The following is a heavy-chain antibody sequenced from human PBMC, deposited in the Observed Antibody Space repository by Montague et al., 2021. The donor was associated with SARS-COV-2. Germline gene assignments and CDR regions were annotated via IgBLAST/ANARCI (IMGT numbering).Heavy chain of an antibody. CDR1: CASFGWYY. D-gene: IGHD3-3*01. CDR2: MNDIFST. J-gene: IGHJ6*03. Sequence: SETLSLTCAVYCASFGWYYWGWDRQPPRKGLGCQGKMNDIFSTYYNPSLKSRVTISVDTSKNQFSLKLSSVTAADTAVYYCARGRAARSITIFGVVNPAIRYYYYMDVWGKGNTVTVSS. CDR3: ARGRAARSITIFGVVNPAIRYYYYMDV. V-gene: IGHV4-34*01.